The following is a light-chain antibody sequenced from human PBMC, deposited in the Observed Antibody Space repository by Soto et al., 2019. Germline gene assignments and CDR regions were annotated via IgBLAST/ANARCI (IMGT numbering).Light chain of an antibody. CDR3: QQYNNWPPPLT. V-gene: IGKV3-15*01. CDR2: GAS. CDR1: QSVSSN. Sequence: EIVMTQSPATLSVSPGERATLSCRASQSVSSNLAWYQQKPGQAPRILIYGASTRATGIPARFSGSGSGTEFTLTISSLQSEDFAVYYCQQYNNWPPPLTFGGGTTVEIK. J-gene: IGKJ4*01.